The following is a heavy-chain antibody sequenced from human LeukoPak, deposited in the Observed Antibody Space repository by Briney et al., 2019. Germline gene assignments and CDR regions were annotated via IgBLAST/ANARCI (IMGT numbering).Heavy chain of an antibody. CDR1: GFTFSSYA. D-gene: IGHD3-22*01. J-gene: IGHJ3*02. Sequence: GGSLRLSCAASGFTFSSYAMSWVRQAPGKGLEWVSAISGSGGSTYYADSVKGRFTISRDNSKNTLYLQMNSLRAEDTAVYYCAKGPNYYDSSAYHYGAFDIWGQGTMVTVSS. CDR3: AKGPNYYDSSAYHYGAFDI. CDR2: ISGSGGST. V-gene: IGHV3-23*01.